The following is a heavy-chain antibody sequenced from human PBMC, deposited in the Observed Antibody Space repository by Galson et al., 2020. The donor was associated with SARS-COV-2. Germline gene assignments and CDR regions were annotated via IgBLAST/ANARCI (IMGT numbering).Heavy chain of an antibody. CDR2: ISSAGSDI. CDR3: ARVAGVILIDFMDV. Sequence: GGSLRLSCAASGFSFGVYSMTWVRQAPGQGLEWVSSISSAGSDIYYAESVRGRFIISRDNAQNSLHLELNSLRAEDTAVYYCARVAGVILIDFMDVWGKGTTVTVS. CDR1: GFSFGVYS. D-gene: IGHD3-16*01. V-gene: IGHV3-21*01. J-gene: IGHJ6*03.